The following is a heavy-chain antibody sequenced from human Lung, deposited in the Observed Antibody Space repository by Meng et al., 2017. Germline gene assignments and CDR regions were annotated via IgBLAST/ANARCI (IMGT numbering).Heavy chain of an antibody. J-gene: IGHJ4*02. CDR2: INHSGST. Sequence: QVQLQPWGAGLLKPPETLSLPCVVSGGSFSDYYWSWIRQPPGKGLEWIGEINHSGSTNYNPSLESRATISVDTSQNNLSLKLSSVTAADSAVYYCARGPTTMAHDFDYWGQGTLVTVSS. CDR1: GGSFSDYY. CDR3: ARGPTTMAHDFDY. V-gene: IGHV4-34*01. D-gene: IGHD4-11*01.